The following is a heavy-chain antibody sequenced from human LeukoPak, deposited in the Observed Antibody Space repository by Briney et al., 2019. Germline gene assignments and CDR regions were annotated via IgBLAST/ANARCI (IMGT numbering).Heavy chain of an antibody. CDR1: GFTFSTYW. J-gene: IGHJ4*02. Sequence: GGSLRLSCAASGFTFSTYWMHWVRQAPGKGLVWVSRIDHDGINTYYADSVKGRFSISRDNANNSVYLQMNNLRAEDTAVYYCAAVVDYWGQGTLVTVSS. V-gene: IGHV3-74*01. CDR3: AAVVDY. CDR2: IDHDGINT.